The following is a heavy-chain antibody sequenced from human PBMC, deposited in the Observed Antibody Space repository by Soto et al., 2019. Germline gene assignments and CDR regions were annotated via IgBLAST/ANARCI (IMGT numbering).Heavy chain of an antibody. CDR2: ISYDGSSK. J-gene: IGHJ4*02. D-gene: IGHD3-16*01. CDR1: GFTFNTYG. V-gene: IGHV3-30*09. Sequence: QVHLVESGGGVVQPGGSLRLSCSVSGFTFNTYGMDWVRQAPGKGLEWVALISYDGSSKYYGDSVKGRFDVSRDNSQNTLYLQMNSLTPEDTAVYYGARHDGRDGDYWGQGTLVTVSS. CDR3: ARHDGRDGDY.